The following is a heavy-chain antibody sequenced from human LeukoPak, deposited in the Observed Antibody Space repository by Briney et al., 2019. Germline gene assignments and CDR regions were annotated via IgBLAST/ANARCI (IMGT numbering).Heavy chain of an antibody. V-gene: IGHV3-30*18. CDR3: AKDIAARTSSLDY. CDR2: ISYDGSDQ. D-gene: IGHD6-6*01. CDR1: GFTFSSYG. J-gene: IGHJ4*02. Sequence: GGSLRLSCAASGFTFSSYGMHWVRQAPGKGLEWVALISYDGSDQYYADSVKGRFTISRDNSKNSLYLQMNSLRTEDTALYYCAKDIAARTSSLDYWGQGTLVTVSS.